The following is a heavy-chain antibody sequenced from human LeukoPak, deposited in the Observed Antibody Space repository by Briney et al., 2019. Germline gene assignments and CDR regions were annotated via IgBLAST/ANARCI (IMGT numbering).Heavy chain of an antibody. Sequence: GASVKVSCKASGYTFTSYDINWVRQATGQGLEWMGWMNPNSGNTGYAQKFQGRVTITRSTSISTAYMELSSLRSEDTAVYYCARGSSGSYYIYYYYMDVWGKGTTVTVSS. J-gene: IGHJ6*03. CDR3: ARGSSGSYYIYYYYMDV. CDR1: GYTFTSYD. D-gene: IGHD3-10*01. V-gene: IGHV1-8*03. CDR2: MNPNSGNT.